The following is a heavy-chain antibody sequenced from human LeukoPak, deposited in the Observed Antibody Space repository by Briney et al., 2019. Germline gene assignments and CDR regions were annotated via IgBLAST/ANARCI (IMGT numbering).Heavy chain of an antibody. J-gene: IGHJ3*02. Sequence: KTSETLSLTCSVSGDSITSSSYYWAWIRQPPDKGLEWIGSVYYTGGTNYSPSLKSRVTMSVDTSKNQFSLKLSSVTAADTAVYYCARDSHYYDSSGYYYAAGPYAFDIWGQGTMVTVSS. CDR1: GDSITSSSYY. CDR3: ARDSHYYDSSGYYYAAGPYAFDI. V-gene: IGHV4-39*07. CDR2: VYYTGGT. D-gene: IGHD3-22*01.